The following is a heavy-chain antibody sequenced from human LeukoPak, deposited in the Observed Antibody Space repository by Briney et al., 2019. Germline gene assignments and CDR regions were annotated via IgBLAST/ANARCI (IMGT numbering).Heavy chain of an antibody. V-gene: IGHV1-2*02. Sequence: GASVKVSCKASGYTFTRYYMHWVRQAPGHGLEWRGWINPNSGGTNYAQKVQGRVTMTRDTSISTAYIELSRLRSDDTAVYYCARYSDSSGFSSPQLDPHDAFHIWGQGTMVTVPS. D-gene: IGHD3-22*01. J-gene: IGHJ3*02. CDR2: INPNSGGT. CDR3: ARYSDSSGFSSPQLDPHDAFHI. CDR1: GYTFTRYY.